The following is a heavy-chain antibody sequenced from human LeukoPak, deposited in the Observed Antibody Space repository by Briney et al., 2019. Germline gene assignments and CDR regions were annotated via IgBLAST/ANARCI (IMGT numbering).Heavy chain of an antibody. Sequence: GGSLRLSCAASGFTFSNYGMHWVRQAPGKGLEWVGIIWSDGSNKYYADSVKGRFTISRDNSKNTLYLQMNSLRAEDTAVYYCTTEGGVVVPFRAFDIWGQGTMVTVSS. CDR2: IWSDGSNK. CDR3: TTEGGVVVPFRAFDI. J-gene: IGHJ3*02. V-gene: IGHV3-33*01. CDR1: GFTFSNYG. D-gene: IGHD2-21*01.